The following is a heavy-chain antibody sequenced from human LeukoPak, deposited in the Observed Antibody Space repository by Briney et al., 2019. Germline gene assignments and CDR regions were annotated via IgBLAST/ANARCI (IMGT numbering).Heavy chain of an antibody. CDR1: GFTFSIYG. V-gene: IGHV3-30*18. CDR2: ISYDGSNK. Sequence: GRSLRLSCAASGFTFSIYGMHWVRQAPGKGLEWVAVISYDGSNKYYADSVKGRVTISRDSSKNTLYLQMNSLRVDDTAVYYCAKVAGSSGWYSGGFDYWGQGTLVTVSS. D-gene: IGHD6-19*01. J-gene: IGHJ4*02. CDR3: AKVAGSSGWYSGGFDY.